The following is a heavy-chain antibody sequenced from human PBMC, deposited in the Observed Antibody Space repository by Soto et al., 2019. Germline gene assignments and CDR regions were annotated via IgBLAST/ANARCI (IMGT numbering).Heavy chain of an antibody. CDR1: GGSISSNDNY. D-gene: IGHD4-17*01. V-gene: IGHV4-39*01. CDR3: ERVELAVDYGDFHAFDI. J-gene: IGHJ3*02. Sequence: PSETLSLTCTVSGGSISSNDNYWGWIRQPPGKGLEWIGSIYYTGTTYYNPSLKSRVTISVDTSKNQFSLKLSSVTAADTAVYFCERVELAVDYGDFHAFDIWGQGTMVTVSS. CDR2: IYYTGTT.